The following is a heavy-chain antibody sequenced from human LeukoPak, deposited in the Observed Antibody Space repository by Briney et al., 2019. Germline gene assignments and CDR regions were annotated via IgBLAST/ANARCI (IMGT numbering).Heavy chain of an antibody. CDR1: GYTFTNYG. J-gene: IGHJ4*02. Sequence: ASVKVSCKASGYTFTNYGISWVRQAPGQGLEWMGWINTYNGNTNYAQKLQGRVTMTTDTSTSTTYMELRSLRSDDTAVYYCALIPYCTTATCYYFDFWGQGTLVTVSS. CDR3: ALIPYCTTATCYYFDF. D-gene: IGHD2-2*01. CDR2: INTYNGNT. V-gene: IGHV1-18*01.